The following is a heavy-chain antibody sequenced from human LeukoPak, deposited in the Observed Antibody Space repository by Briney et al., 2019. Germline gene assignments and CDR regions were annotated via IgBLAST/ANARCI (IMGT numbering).Heavy chain of an antibody. D-gene: IGHD1-26*01. CDR1: GGSFNGYY. CDR2: INHSGST. CDR3: ATSLVGASPRIDY. V-gene: IGHV4-34*01. J-gene: IGHJ4*02. Sequence: PSETLSLTCAVYGGSFNGYYWSWIRQPPGKGLEWIGEINHSGSTNYSPSLKSRVTLSVDTSKNQFSLKLSSVTAADTAVYYCATSLVGASPRIDYWGQGTLVTVSS.